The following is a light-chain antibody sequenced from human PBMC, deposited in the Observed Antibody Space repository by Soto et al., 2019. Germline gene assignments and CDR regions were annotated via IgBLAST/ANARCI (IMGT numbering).Light chain of an antibody. CDR3: QHCQPYGDSPPLT. CDR2: GAS. Sequence: EIVMTQSPATLSVSPGGRATLSCRASQSISDTLAWYQQKPGQAPRLLIHGASTRATGFPARFSGSGSGTDFTLTISSLQSEDFAVYYCQHCQPYGDSPPLTFGGGTKVEIK. CDR1: QSISDT. J-gene: IGKJ4*01. V-gene: IGKV3-15*01.